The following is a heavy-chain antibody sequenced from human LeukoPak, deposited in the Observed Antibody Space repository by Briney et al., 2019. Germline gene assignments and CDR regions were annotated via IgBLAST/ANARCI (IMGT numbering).Heavy chain of an antibody. CDR2: ISTSGSSI. Sequence: TGGSLRLSCAASGFTFSSYSMNRVRQAPGKGLEWVSAISTSGSSIYYADSVKGRFTISRDNAKSSLYLQMNSLRPEDTALYYCARGPYGGYERGWFDPWGQGTLVIVSS. CDR3: ARGPYGGYERGWFDP. CDR1: GFTFSSYS. J-gene: IGHJ5*02. V-gene: IGHV3-21*04. D-gene: IGHD5-12*01.